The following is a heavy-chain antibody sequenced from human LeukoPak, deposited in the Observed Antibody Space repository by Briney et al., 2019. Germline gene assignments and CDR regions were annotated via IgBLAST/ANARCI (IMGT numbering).Heavy chain of an antibody. Sequence: PSETLSLSCTVSGGSISSSSYYWGWIRQPPGKGLEWIGSIYYSGSTYYNPSLKSRVTISVDTSKNQFSLKLSSVTAADTAVYYCARQEREWYIAVAPFDYWGQGTLVTVSS. CDR1: GGSISSSSYY. V-gene: IGHV4-39*01. D-gene: IGHD6-19*01. J-gene: IGHJ4*02. CDR2: IYYSGST. CDR3: ARQEREWYIAVAPFDY.